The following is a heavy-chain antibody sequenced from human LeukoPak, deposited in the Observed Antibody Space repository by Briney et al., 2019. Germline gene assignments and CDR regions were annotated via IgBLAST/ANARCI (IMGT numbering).Heavy chain of an antibody. D-gene: IGHD3-9*01. Sequence: GGSLILSCAASGFTFSSYWMSWVRQAPGKGLEWVANIKQDGSEKYYVGSVKGRFTSSRDNAKNSLYLQMNSLRAEDTAVYYCARVEDYDILTGFDYWGQGTLVTVSS. J-gene: IGHJ4*02. CDR1: GFTFSSYW. CDR3: ARVEDYDILTGFDY. V-gene: IGHV3-7*01. CDR2: IKQDGSEK.